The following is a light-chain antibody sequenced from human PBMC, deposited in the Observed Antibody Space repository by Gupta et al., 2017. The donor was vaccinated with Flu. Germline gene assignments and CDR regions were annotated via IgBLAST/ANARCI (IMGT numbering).Light chain of an antibody. Sequence: EIVLTQSPGTLPLSPGERATLSCRASQSVSSSYLAWYQLKPGQAPRLLIYGASSRATGIPDRFSGSGSGTDFTLTISRLEPEDFAVYYCQQYGSSPLTFGGGTKVEIK. CDR1: QSVSSSY. CDR3: QQYGSSPLT. J-gene: IGKJ4*01. V-gene: IGKV3-20*01. CDR2: GAS.